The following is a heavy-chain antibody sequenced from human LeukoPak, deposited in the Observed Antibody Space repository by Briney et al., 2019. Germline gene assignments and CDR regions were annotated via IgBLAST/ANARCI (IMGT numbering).Heavy chain of an antibody. Sequence: GESLKISCKGSGYSFITYWIAWVRQMPGKGLEWMGIISPGDSDIRYSPSFQGQVTISADKSISTAYLQWSSLKASDTAMYYCARLEGYSYGDDAFDIWGQGTMVTVSS. V-gene: IGHV5-51*01. J-gene: IGHJ3*02. D-gene: IGHD5-18*01. CDR2: ISPGDSDI. CDR1: GYSFITYW. CDR3: ARLEGYSYGDDAFDI.